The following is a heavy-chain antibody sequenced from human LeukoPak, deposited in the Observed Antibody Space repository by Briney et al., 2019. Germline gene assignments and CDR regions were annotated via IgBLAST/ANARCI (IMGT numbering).Heavy chain of an antibody. Sequence: PGGSLRLSCAASGFTFNTYAMSWVRQAPGKGLEWVSGISGSDDTYFANSVKGRFTISRDNSKNTLYLQLNSLRAGDTAVYYCAKQRRDGYNTNYYFDDWGQGTLVTVSS. V-gene: IGHV3-23*01. CDR1: GFTFNTYA. J-gene: IGHJ4*02. CDR3: AKQRRDGYNTNYYFDD. CDR2: ISGSDDT. D-gene: IGHD5-24*01.